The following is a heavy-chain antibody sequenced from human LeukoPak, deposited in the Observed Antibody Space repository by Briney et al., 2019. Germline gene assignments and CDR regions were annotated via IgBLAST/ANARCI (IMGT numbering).Heavy chain of an antibody. CDR1: GYSISSGYY. CDR2: IYHSGST. J-gene: IGHJ4*02. D-gene: IGHD3-3*01. Sequence: SETLSLTCAVSGYSISSGYYWGWIRQPPGKGLEWIGSIYHSGSTYYNPSLKSRVTISVDTSKNQFSLKLSSVTAAGTAVYYCASHGVVNNVIDYWGQGTLVTVSS. CDR3: ASHGVVNNVIDY. V-gene: IGHV4-38-2*01.